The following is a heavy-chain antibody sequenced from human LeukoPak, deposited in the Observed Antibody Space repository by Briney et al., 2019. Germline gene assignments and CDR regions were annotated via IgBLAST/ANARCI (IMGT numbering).Heavy chain of an antibody. D-gene: IGHD2-2*01. V-gene: IGHV3-23*01. CDR1: GLTFSSYA. CDR3: AKGIGASSWYYFDY. Sequence: PGGSLRLSCAASGLTFSSYAMSWVRQAPGKGLEWVSAISGSGGSRFYADSVKGRLTISRDNSKNTLYLQMNSLRAEDTAIYYCAKGIGASSWYYFDYWGQGTLVTVSS. CDR2: ISGSGGSR. J-gene: IGHJ4*02.